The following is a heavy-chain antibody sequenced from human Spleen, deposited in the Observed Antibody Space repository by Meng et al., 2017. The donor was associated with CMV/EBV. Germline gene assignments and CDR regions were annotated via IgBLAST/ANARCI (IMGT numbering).Heavy chain of an antibody. CDR3: ARSVASLADRASRLRQFDS. V-gene: IGHV4-39*01. Sequence: RLTFFYWGWIRQPPGKGLEWVGSIYYRGNVYYSPSLASQVTISVDTSKNQFSLTLDSVTAADTAVYYCARSVASLADRASRLRQFDSWGQGALVTVSS. CDR2: IYYRGNV. J-gene: IGHJ4*02. D-gene: IGHD1-14*01. CDR1: RLTFFY.